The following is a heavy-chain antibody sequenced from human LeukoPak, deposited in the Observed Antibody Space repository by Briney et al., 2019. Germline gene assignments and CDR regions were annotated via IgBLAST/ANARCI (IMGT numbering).Heavy chain of an antibody. CDR3: ARGPPYTTTWTPSGVYMDV. Sequence: ASVTVSCKASGYTFTGYYMHWVRQAPGQGLEWMGWINPNSGGTNYAQKFQGRVTMTRDTSISTAYMELSRLTSDDTAVYYCARGPPYTTTWTPSGVYMDVWDKGTTVTVSS. J-gene: IGHJ6*03. CDR1: GYTFTGYY. V-gene: IGHV1-2*02. D-gene: IGHD6-13*01. CDR2: INPNSGGT.